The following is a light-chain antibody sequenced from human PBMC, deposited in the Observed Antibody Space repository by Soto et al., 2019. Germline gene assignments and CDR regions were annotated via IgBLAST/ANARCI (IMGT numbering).Light chain of an antibody. CDR1: SSDVGGYNY. CDR3: GTWDSLSALYV. J-gene: IGLJ1*01. V-gene: IGLV2-14*01. Sequence: QSVLTQPASVSGSPGQSITISCTGTSSDVGGYNYVSWYQQHPVKAPKLMIYDVTNRPSGISDRFSGSKSGNTATLGITGLQTGDEADYYCGTWDSLSALYVFGTVTKVTVL. CDR2: DVT.